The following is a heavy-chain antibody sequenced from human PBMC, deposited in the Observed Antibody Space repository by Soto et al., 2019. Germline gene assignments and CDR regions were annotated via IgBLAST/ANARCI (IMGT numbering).Heavy chain of an antibody. D-gene: IGHD1-1*01. CDR1: NGSISSRSSS. J-gene: IGHJ4*02. V-gene: IGHV4-39*01. CDR3: GGQDDCSKGYYWEN. CDR2: IYYIGNT. Sequence: QLQLQESVSGLVKPSETLSLTCIVANGSISSRSSSWGWIRQTPGKGMEWIGSIYYIGNTYYNPSLKSRVTISIDTSKTQFSLKMNSVTAADTAVYFGGGQDDCSKGYYWENWCQGALGTVSS.